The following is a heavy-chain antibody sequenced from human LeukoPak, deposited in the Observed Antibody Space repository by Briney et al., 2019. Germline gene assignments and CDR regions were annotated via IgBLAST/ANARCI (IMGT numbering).Heavy chain of an antibody. Sequence: GGTLRLSCAASGFTFSSYGMSWVRQAPGKGLEWVSAISGSGGSTYYADSVKGRFTISRDNSKNTLYLQMNSLRAEDTAVYYCAKDNFAGSGSLDAFDIWGQGTMVTVSS. J-gene: IGHJ3*02. CDR3: AKDNFAGSGSLDAFDI. D-gene: IGHD3-10*01. CDR2: ISGSGGST. CDR1: GFTFSSYG. V-gene: IGHV3-23*01.